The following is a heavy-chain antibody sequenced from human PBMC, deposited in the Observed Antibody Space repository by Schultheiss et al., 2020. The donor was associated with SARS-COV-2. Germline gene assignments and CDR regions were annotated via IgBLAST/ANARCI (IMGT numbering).Heavy chain of an antibody. D-gene: IGHD3-10*01. CDR2: IKSKTDGGTT. CDR3: TTAALLWFGEGFDY. CDR1: GFTFSSYA. J-gene: IGHJ4*02. Sequence: GGSLRLSCAASGFTFSSYAMSWVRQAPGKGLEWVGRIKSKTDGGTTDYAAPVKGRFTISRDDSKNTLYLQMNSLKTEDTAVYYCTTAALLWFGEGFDYWGQGTLVTVSS. V-gene: IGHV3-15*01.